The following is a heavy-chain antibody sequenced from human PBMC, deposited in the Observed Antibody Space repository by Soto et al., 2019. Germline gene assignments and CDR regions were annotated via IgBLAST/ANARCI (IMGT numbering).Heavy chain of an antibody. CDR3: ARYCSGGSCYSSWLDP. Sequence: ASVKVSCKASGGTFSSYAISWVRQAPGQGLEWMGGIIPIFGTANYAQKFQGRVTITADKSTSTAYMELSSLRSEDTAVYYCARYCSGGSCYSSWLDPWGKGTRVTVS. J-gene: IGHJ5*02. D-gene: IGHD2-15*01. V-gene: IGHV1-69*06. CDR1: GGTFSSYA. CDR2: IIPIFGTA.